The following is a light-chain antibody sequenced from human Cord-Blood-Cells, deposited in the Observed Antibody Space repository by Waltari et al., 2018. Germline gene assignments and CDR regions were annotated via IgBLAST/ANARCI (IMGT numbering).Light chain of an antibody. J-gene: IGKJ2*03. CDR1: QGISRY. Sequence: AIRMTPSPSSFSASTGDRVTITWRASQGISRYLDWYQHKPGKAPELLIYAASTLQSGVPARFSGSGSGTDFTLTISCLQSEDFATYYCQQYYSYPYSFGQGTKLEIK. CDR2: AAS. CDR3: QQYYSYPYS. V-gene: IGKV1-8*01.